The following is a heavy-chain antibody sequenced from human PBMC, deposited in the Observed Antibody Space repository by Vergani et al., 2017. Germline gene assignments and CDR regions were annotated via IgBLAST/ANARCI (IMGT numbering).Heavy chain of an antibody. J-gene: IGHJ3*02. CDR3: ARILRDILTGSDAFDI. V-gene: IGHV5-51*03. CDR1: GYSFTSYW. CDR2: IYPGDSDT. D-gene: IGHD3-9*01. Sequence: EVQLVQSGAEVKKPGESLKISCKGSGYSFTSYWIGWVRQMPGKGLEWMGIIYPGDSDTRYSPSFQGQVTISADKSISTAYLQWSSLKASDTAMYYCARILRDILTGSDAFDIWGQGTTVTVSS.